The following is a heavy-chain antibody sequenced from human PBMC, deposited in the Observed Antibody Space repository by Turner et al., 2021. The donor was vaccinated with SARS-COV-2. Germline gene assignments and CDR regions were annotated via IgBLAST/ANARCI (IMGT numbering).Heavy chain of an antibody. CDR1: GFTFSSYA. CDR3: AKDLGSWYPDY. Sequence: EVQLLESGGGLVQPGGSLRLSCAASGFTFSSYAMTWVRQAPGKGLEWVSAISGSGGSTYYADSVRGRFTISRDNSKNTLYLQMNSLRAEDTALYYRAKDLGSWYPDYWGQGTLVTVSS. J-gene: IGHJ4*02. V-gene: IGHV3-23*01. CDR2: ISGSGGST. D-gene: IGHD3-10*01.